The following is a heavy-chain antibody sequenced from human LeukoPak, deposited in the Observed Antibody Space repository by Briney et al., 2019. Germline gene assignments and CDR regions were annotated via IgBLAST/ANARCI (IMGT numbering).Heavy chain of an antibody. V-gene: IGHV3-23*01. CDR1: GFTFSNAW. CDR2: ISGGGTPT. J-gene: IGHJ1*01. Sequence: PGGSLRLSCAASGFTFSNAWVSWVRQAPGKGLEWVSAISGGGTPTFYADSVKGRFITSRDNSKNTLYLQMNSLRVEDTAVYYCARDLDDYNDFPPIFQYWGQGTQVIVSS. D-gene: IGHD5-24*01. CDR3: ARDLDDYNDFPPIFQY.